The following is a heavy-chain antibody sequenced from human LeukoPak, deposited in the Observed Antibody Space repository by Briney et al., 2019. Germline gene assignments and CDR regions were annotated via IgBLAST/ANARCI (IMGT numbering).Heavy chain of an antibody. Sequence: GRSLRLSCAASGFTFSSYAMNWVRQAPGKGLEWVGRIRSKGDGGTTDFATFIEGRFTISRDDSKNTLYLQMNRLTSEDTAVYYCTQGSAQYFDYWGQGTLVTVSS. D-gene: IGHD2-15*01. CDR1: GFTFSSYA. J-gene: IGHJ4*02. CDR2: IRSKGDGGTT. CDR3: TQGSAQYFDY. V-gene: IGHV3-15*07.